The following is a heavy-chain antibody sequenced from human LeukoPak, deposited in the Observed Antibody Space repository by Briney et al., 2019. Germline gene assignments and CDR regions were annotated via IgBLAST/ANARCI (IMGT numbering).Heavy chain of an antibody. Sequence: GASVKVSCKASGYIFSSNDINWVRQAAGQGLEWMGWMNPNSGDTGYTQKFQGRVAMTRSTSITTAYTELSSLRSEDTAVYYCARGPFGSGSFPDYWGQGTLVTVSS. CDR2: MNPNSGDT. J-gene: IGHJ4*02. D-gene: IGHD3-10*01. V-gene: IGHV1-8*01. CDR3: ARGPFGSGSFPDY. CDR1: GYIFSSND.